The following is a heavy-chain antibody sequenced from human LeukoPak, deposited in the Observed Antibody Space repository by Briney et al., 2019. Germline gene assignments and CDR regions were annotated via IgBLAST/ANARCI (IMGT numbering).Heavy chain of an antibody. CDR1: GYTITGYY. D-gene: IGHD2-2*01. J-gene: IGHJ4*02. CDR3: ARVSYCSSTSCLYYFDY. V-gene: IGHV1-2*06. Sequence: ASVKVSCTASGYTITGYYMHWVRQAPGQGLEWMGRINPNSGGTNSAQKFQGRITMTRDTSISTAYMELSRLRSDDTAVYYCARVSYCSSTSCLYYFDYWGQGTLVTVSS. CDR2: INPNSGGT.